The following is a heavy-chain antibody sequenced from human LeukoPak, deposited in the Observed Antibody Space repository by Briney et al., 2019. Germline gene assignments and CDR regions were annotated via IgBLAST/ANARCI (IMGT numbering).Heavy chain of an antibody. CDR2: IYYSGST. J-gene: IGHJ6*02. CDR3: ARGPDYDILTGYYGMDV. V-gene: IGHV4-59*01. CDR1: GGSISSYY. D-gene: IGHD3-9*01. Sequence: SETLSLTCTVSGGSISSYYWSWIRQPPGKGLEWIGYIYYSGSTNYNPSHKSRVTISVDTSKNQFSLKLSSVTAADTAVYYCARGPDYDILTGYYGMDVWGQGTTVTVSS.